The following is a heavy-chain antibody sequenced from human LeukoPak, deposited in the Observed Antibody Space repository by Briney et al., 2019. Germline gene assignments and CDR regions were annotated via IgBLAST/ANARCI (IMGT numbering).Heavy chain of an antibody. J-gene: IGHJ4*02. CDR3: ARGSVAVMLGY. Sequence: PSETLSLTCTVSGGSISSYSWSWIRQPPGKGLEWIAYIFYSGSTNYNPSLKSRVTISVDTSKNQFSLKLSSVTAADTAVYYCARGSVAVMLGYWGQGTLVTVSS. D-gene: IGHD2-21*01. V-gene: IGHV4-59*01. CDR2: IFYSGST. CDR1: GGSISSYS.